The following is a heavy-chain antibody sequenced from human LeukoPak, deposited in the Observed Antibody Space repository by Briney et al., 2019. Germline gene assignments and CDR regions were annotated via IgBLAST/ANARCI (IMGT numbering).Heavy chain of an antibody. V-gene: IGHV1-2*02. CDR1: GYTFTGDY. Sequence: ASVKVSCKASGYTFTGDYMHWVRQAPGQGLEWMGWINPNSGGTNYAQKFQGRVTMTRDTSISTAYMELSRLRSDDTAVYYCARAAYYYDSSGYYPGAFDIWGQGTMVTVSS. CDR3: ARAAYYYDSSGYYPGAFDI. CDR2: INPNSGGT. J-gene: IGHJ3*02. D-gene: IGHD3-22*01.